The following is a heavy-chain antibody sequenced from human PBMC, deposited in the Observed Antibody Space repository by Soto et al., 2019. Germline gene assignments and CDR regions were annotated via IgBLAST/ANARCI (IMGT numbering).Heavy chain of an antibody. Sequence: PGESLKISCKGSGYSFTSYWIGWVRQMPGKGLEWMGIIYPGDSDTRYSPSFQGQVTISADKSISTAYLQWSSLKASDTAMYYCARNYYDSSGYYPFYYYGMDVWGQGTTVTV. CDR1: GYSFTSYW. CDR3: ARNYYDSSGYYPFYYYGMDV. V-gene: IGHV5-51*01. D-gene: IGHD3-22*01. J-gene: IGHJ6*02. CDR2: IYPGDSDT.